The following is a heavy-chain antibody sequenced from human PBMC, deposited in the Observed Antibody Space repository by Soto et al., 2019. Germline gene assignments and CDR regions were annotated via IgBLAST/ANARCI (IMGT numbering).Heavy chain of an antibody. Sequence: ASVKVSCKASGYPFTAYTVNWVRQAPGQRPEWMGWINGGNGNTKYSQKFQGRVIITRDTSASTAYVELSSLTSEDTAIYYCARAYSGSDNYYDFWGQGNLVTVSS. V-gene: IGHV1-3*01. CDR1: GYPFTAYT. CDR2: INGGNGNT. J-gene: IGHJ4*02. CDR3: ARAYSGSDNYYDF. D-gene: IGHD5-12*01.